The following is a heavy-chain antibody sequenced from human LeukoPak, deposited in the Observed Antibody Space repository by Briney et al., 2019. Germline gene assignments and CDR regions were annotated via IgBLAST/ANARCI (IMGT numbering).Heavy chain of an antibody. CDR2: IFPIFGTA. J-gene: IGHJ3*02. CDR1: GGTFSSYA. CDR3: AREIFFVASVGEVAFDAFDI. V-gene: IGHV1-69*13. D-gene: IGHD2-15*01. Sequence: GASVKVSCKASGGTFSSYAISWVRQAPGQGLGWMGGIFPIFGTANYAQKFQGRVTITADESTSTAYMELSSLRTEDTAVYYCAREIFFVASVGEVAFDAFDIWGQGTMVTVSS.